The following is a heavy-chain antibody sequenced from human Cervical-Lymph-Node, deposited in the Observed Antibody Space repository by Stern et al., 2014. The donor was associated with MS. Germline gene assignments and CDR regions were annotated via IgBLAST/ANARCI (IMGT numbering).Heavy chain of an antibody. CDR1: RSFFGDHY. CDR3: ARDEHSLGS. J-gene: IGHJ4*02. V-gene: IGHV3-11*01. Sequence: VQLVESGGGLVKPGGSLRLSCAASRSFFGDHYMTWIRQAPGKGLEWVSYISGSGSTTYYADSVKGRFTISRDNTKNSLYLQMNGLRAEDTAVYYCARDEHSLGSWGQGTLVTVSS. CDR2: ISGSGSTT. D-gene: IGHD2-15*01.